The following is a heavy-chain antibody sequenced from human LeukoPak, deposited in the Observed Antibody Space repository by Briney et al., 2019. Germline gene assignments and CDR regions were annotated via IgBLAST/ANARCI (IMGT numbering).Heavy chain of an antibody. J-gene: IGHJ6*03. CDR1: GGSISSYY. CDR3: ARSGGPRFYYYYYMDV. CDR2: IYTSGST. V-gene: IGHV4-4*07. D-gene: IGHD3-10*01. Sequence: SETLSLTCTVSGGSISSYYWSWIRQPAGKGLEWIGRIYTSGSTNYNPSLKSRVTMSVDTSKNQFSLKLSSVTAAGTAVYYCARSGGPRFYYYYYMDVWGKGTTVTVSS.